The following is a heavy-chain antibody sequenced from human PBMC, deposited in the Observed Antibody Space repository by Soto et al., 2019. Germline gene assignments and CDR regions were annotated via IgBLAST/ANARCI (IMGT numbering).Heavy chain of an antibody. Sequence: EVQLLESGEGLVQPGGSLKLSCAASGFTFSNHAMSWVRQAPGKGLEGVSGIGGSGRNTYYADAVKGGFTISRDNSQNTLFLQMNSLRAEDTAEYYCARVLRYFDAPYGMDVWGQGTTVTVSS. CDR2: IGGSGRNT. CDR3: ARVLRYFDAPYGMDV. V-gene: IGHV3-23*01. D-gene: IGHD3-9*01. J-gene: IGHJ6*02. CDR1: GFTFSNHA.